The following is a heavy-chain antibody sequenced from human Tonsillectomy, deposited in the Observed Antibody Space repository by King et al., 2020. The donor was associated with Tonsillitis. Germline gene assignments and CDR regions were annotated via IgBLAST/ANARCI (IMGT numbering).Heavy chain of an antibody. J-gene: IGHJ4*02. CDR2: ISGSGGSI. CDR1: GFTFSSYA. CDR3: AKEYYDILTGYYARPFDY. Sequence: VQLVESGGGLVQPGGSLRLSCAASGFTFSSYAMSWVRQAPGKGLEWVSAISGSGGSIYYADSVKGRFTISRDNSKNTRYLQGNSLRAEDTALCYCAKEYYDILTGYYARPFDYWGQGTLVTVSS. V-gene: IGHV3-23*04. D-gene: IGHD3-9*01.